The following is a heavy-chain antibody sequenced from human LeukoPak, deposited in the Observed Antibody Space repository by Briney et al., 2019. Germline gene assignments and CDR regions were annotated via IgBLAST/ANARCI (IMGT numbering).Heavy chain of an antibody. J-gene: IGHJ5*02. CDR1: GFTFSDHY. V-gene: IGHV3-11*04. CDR3: ARESRAFYSNYADP. CDR2: ISSSGSTI. Sequence: GGSLRLSCAASGFTFSDHYMSWIRQAPGKGLEWVSYISSSGSTIYYADSVKGRFTISRDNAKNSLYLQMNSLRAEDTAVYYCARESRAFYSNYADPWGQGTLVTVSS. D-gene: IGHD4-11*01.